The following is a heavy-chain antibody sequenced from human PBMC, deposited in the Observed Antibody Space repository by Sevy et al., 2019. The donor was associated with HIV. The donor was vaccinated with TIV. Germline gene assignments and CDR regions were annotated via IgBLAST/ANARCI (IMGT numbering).Heavy chain of an antibody. D-gene: IGHD6-19*01. CDR2: ISYVGRKK. Sequence: GGSLRHSCAASGFTFSTYAMHWVRQAPGKGLEWVGVISYVGRKKYNADSVKDRFTISRDISKNTLYLKMNSLSAEDMAVYYCAKHAGYSIRWFPGYWGQGTLVTVSS. V-gene: IGHV3-30*18. CDR1: GFTFSTYA. CDR3: AKHAGYSIRWFPGY. J-gene: IGHJ4*02.